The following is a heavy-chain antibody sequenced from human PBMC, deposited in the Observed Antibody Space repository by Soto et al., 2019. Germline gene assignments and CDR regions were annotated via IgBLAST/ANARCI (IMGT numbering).Heavy chain of an antibody. CDR1: VGSISSYY. J-gene: IGHJ3*02. Sequence: QVQLQESGPGLVKPSEPLSLTCTVSVGSISSYYWGWLRQPPGKGLEWIGYIHNSGSTNYSPSLKSRVTISVDTSKNQFSLKLRFVTAADTAVYYCARDNQRNAFDIWGQGTMVTVSS. CDR2: IHNSGST. V-gene: IGHV4-59*01. CDR3: ARDNQRNAFDI.